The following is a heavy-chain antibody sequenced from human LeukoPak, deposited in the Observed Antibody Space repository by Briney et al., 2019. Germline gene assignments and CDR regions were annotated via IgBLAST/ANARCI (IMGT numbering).Heavy chain of an antibody. CDR1: GYTFTTYA. J-gene: IGHJ4*02. CDR2: ISGGNGNT. Sequence: ASVKVSCKASGYTFTTYAMHWVRQAPGQRLEWMGWISGGNGNTRYSQKFQGRVTFTRDTSASTAYMELSSLRSEDTAVYYCARQMPLGEFDYWGQGTLSPSPQ. CDR3: ARQMPLGEFDY. V-gene: IGHV1-3*01. D-gene: IGHD2-2*01.